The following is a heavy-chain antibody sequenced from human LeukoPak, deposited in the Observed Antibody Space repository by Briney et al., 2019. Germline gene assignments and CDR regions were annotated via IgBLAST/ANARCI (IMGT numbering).Heavy chain of an antibody. J-gene: IGHJ6*03. Sequence: SETLSLTCSVSGGSINSTNYHRSWLRQRPGKGLEWIGHIFYSGRASYDPSLGSRPTISLDKSKNQFSLNLTSVTAADTALYYCARTVLKFYLDVWGKGTTVTVS. CDR1: GGSINSTNYH. CDR2: IFYSGRA. V-gene: IGHV4-31*03. CDR3: ARTVLKFYLDV.